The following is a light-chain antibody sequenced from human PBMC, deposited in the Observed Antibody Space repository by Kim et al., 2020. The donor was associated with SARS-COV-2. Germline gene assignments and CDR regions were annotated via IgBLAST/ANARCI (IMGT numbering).Light chain of an antibody. Sequence: QLVLTQSPSASASLGASVTLTCTLSSGYSNYKVDWYQQRPGKGPRFVMRVGTGGIVGSKGDGIPDRFSVLGSGLNRYLTIKNIQEEDESDYHCGADHGSGSNFVWVFGGGTQLTVL. CDR1: SGYSNYK. CDR2: VGTGGIVG. V-gene: IGLV9-49*01. J-gene: IGLJ3*02. CDR3: GADHGSGSNFVWV.